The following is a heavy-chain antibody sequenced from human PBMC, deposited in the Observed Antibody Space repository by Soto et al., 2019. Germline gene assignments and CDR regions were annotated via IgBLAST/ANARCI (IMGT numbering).Heavy chain of an antibody. CDR2: IKSKTDGGTT. Sequence: GESLKISCAASGFTFSNAWMSWVRQAPGKGLEWVGRIKSKTDGGTTDYAAPVKGRFTISRDDSKNTLYLQMNSLKTEDTAVYYCTTREDSSGWAGDYWGQGTLVTVSS. D-gene: IGHD6-19*01. V-gene: IGHV3-15*01. CDR3: TTREDSSGWAGDY. J-gene: IGHJ4*02. CDR1: GFTFSNAW.